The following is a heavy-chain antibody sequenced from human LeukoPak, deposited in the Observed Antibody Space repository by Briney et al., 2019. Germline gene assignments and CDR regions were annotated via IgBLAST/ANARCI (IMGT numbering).Heavy chain of an antibody. D-gene: IGHD3-3*01. J-gene: IGHJ4*02. CDR1: GFTFSSYW. Sequence: GGSLRLSCAASGFTFSSYWMSWVRQAPGKGLEWVANIKQDGSEKYYVGSVKGRFTISRDNAKNSLYLQMNSLRAEDTAVYYCAREAVIIPGAVDYWGQGTLVTVSS. CDR2: IKQDGSEK. CDR3: AREAVIIPGAVDY. V-gene: IGHV3-7*01.